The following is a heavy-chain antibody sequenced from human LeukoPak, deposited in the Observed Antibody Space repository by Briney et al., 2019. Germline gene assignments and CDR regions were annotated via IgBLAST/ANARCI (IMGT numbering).Heavy chain of an antibody. D-gene: IGHD1-26*01. CDR2: IYDSGST. CDR3: ARHGGSYSFDY. CDR1: GGSISTYY. Sequence: PSETLSLTCTVSGGSISTYYRSWIRQPPGKGLECIGYIYDSGSTNYNPSLKSRVSISVDTSKNQFTPKLSSVTAADTAVYYCARHGGSYSFDYWGQGALVTVSS. V-gene: IGHV4-59*08. J-gene: IGHJ4*02.